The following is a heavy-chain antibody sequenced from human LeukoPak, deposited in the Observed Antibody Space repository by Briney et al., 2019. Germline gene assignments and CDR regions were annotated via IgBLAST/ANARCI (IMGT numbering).Heavy chain of an antibody. J-gene: IGHJ6*02. Sequence: PGGSLRLSCAASGFTFSSYAMSWVRQAPGKGLEWVSAISGSGGSTYYADSVKGRFTISRDNSKNTPYLQMNSLRAEDTAVYYCAKDLTIFGVVTPYGMDVWGQGATVTVSS. V-gene: IGHV3-23*01. CDR1: GFTFSSYA. D-gene: IGHD3-3*01. CDR3: AKDLTIFGVVTPYGMDV. CDR2: ISGSGGST.